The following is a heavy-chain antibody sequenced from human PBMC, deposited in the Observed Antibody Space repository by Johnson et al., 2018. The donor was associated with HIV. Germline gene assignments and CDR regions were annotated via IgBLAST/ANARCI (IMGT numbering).Heavy chain of an antibody. J-gene: IGHJ3*02. D-gene: IGHD6-13*01. V-gene: IGHV3-7*01. Sequence: VQLVESGGGLVQPGGSLRLSCAASGFTLSTYWMSWVRQAPGKGLEWVANIKQDGSGKYCVDSVKGRFTISRDNAKNSLYLQMNSLRAEDTAVYYCAREGEGYSSSWYDAFDIWGQGTMVTVSS. CDR2: IKQDGSGK. CDR3: AREGEGYSSSWYDAFDI. CDR1: GFTLSTYW.